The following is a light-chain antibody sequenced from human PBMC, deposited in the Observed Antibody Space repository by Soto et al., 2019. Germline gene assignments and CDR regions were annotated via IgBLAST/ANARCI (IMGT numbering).Light chain of an antibody. CDR3: SSYAGSSNV. CDR1: SSHIGGYNY. V-gene: IGLV2-8*01. J-gene: IGLJ1*01. Sequence: QSVLTQPASVSGSPGQSITISCTASSSHIGGYNYVSWYQQHPGKAPKLMIYEVNKRPSGVPDRFSGSKSGNTASLTVSGLQAEDEADYYCSSYAGSSNVFGTGTKVTVL. CDR2: EVN.